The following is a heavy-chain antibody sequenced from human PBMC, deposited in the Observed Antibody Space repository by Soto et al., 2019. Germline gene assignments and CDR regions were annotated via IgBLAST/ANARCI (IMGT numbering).Heavy chain of an antibody. CDR1: GFTFISYA. CDR3: AKSFSSNWYDYFNY. CDR2: ITGSGSGDRT. D-gene: IGHD6-13*01. Sequence: GGSLRLSCAASGFTFISYAISWVRLAPGKGLEWVSTITGSGSGDRTYYADSVKGRFTISRDTSKNTLSLQMNSLRAEDTALYYCAKSFSSNWYDYFNYWGQGTLVTVSS. J-gene: IGHJ4*02. V-gene: IGHV3-23*01.